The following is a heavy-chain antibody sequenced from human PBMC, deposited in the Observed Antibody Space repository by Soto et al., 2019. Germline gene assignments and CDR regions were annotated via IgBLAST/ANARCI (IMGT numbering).Heavy chain of an antibody. CDR3: AKALQLWFGELLFDY. J-gene: IGHJ4*02. CDR1: GFTFSSYA. Sequence: GGSLRLSCAASGFTFSSYAMTWVRQAPGKGLEWVSGISGSGGKTYYADSVQGRFTISRDDSKNTLFLQMNSLRAEDTAVYYCAKALQLWFGELLFDYWGQGTLVTVSS. CDR2: ISGSGGKT. V-gene: IGHV3-23*01. D-gene: IGHD3-10*01.